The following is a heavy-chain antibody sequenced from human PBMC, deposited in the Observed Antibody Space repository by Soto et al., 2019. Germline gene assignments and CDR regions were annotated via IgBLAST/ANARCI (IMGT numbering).Heavy chain of an antibody. CDR2: MDPNSGVA. CDR1: GYTFTTND. Sequence: ASVKVSCKAFGYTFTTNDINWVRQAPGQALEWLGWMDPNSGVAGYAQKFQRRVIMTRDTSTSTAHMELSGLTSEDPAVYYCRRERKFDLWRKAFDVWGQGTTVTVS. J-gene: IGHJ6*02. V-gene: IGHV1-8*02. CDR3: RRERKFDLWRKAFDV. D-gene: IGHD3-3*01.